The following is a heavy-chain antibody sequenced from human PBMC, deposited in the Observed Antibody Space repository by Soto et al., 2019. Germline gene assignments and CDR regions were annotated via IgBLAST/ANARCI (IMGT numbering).Heavy chain of an antibody. Sequence: GGSLRLSCRVSGFTFNNSGMHWVRQAPGKGLEWMAVISYDGSEKHYADSMRGRLTISRDNSKDTLHLQMNSLRAEDTAIYFCVKDRVPGAYGHYYGMDVWGQGTTVTVSS. CDR1: GFTFNNSG. CDR2: ISYDGSEK. V-gene: IGHV3-30*18. CDR3: VKDRVPGAYGHYYGMDV. J-gene: IGHJ6*02. D-gene: IGHD5-12*01.